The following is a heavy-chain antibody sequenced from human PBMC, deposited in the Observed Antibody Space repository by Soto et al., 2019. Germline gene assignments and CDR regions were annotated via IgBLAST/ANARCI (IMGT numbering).Heavy chain of an antibody. CDR2: INHSGNT. V-gene: IGHV4-34*01. CDR3: ARCDYDRSGPIDY. CDR1: GGSFSGYY. Sequence: QVQLQQWGAGLLKPSETLSLTCGVYGGSFSGYYWSWIRQPPGKGLEWIREINHSGNTKYSPSLKSRVTISVDTSENQFSLKLSSATAADTAVYYCARCDYDRSGPIDYWGQGILVTVSS. J-gene: IGHJ4*02. D-gene: IGHD3-22*01.